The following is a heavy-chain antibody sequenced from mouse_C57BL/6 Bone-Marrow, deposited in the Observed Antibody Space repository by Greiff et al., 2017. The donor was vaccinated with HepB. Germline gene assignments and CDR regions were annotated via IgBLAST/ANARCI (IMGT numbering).Heavy chain of an antibody. CDR3: ARHDGYPFDY. D-gene: IGHD2-3*01. J-gene: IGHJ2*01. V-gene: IGHV1-18*01. Sequence: EVQLQQSGPELVKPGASVKIPCKASGYTFTDYNMDWVKQSHGKSLEWIGDINPNNGGTIYNQKFKGKATLTVDKSSSTAYMELRSLTSEDTAVYYCARHDGYPFDYWGQGTTLTVSS. CDR1: GYTFTDYN. CDR2: INPNNGGT.